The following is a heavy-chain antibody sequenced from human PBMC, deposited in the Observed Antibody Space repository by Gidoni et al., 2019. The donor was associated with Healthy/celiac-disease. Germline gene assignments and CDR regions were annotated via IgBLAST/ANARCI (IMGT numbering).Heavy chain of an antibody. Sequence: EVQLVESGGGLVKPGGSLRLSCAASGFTFSSYSMNWVRQAPGKGLEWVSSISSSSSYIYYADSVKGRFTISRDNAKNSLYLQMNSLRAEDTAVYYCARKAKGSRAFDIWGQGTMVTVSS. V-gene: IGHV3-21*01. CDR1: GFTFSSYS. CDR2: ISSSSSYI. CDR3: ARKAKGSRAFDI. J-gene: IGHJ3*02.